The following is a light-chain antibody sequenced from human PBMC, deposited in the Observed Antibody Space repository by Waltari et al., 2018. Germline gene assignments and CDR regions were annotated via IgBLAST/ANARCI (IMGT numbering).Light chain of an antibody. CDR3: QQYGTSSMYT. CDR1: QRITTTY. J-gene: IGKJ2*01. CDR2: GVS. Sequence: ENVLTQSPGTLSLSPGERAPLPSRARQRITTTYLAWYQQRPGQTPRLLIYGVSIRATGIPDRFSGSGSGTDFTLTISRLEPEDFAMYYCQQYGTSSMYTFGQGTKLEIK. V-gene: IGKV3-20*01.